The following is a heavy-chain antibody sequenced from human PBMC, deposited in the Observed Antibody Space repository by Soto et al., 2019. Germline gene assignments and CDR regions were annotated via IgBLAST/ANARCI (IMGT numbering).Heavy chain of an antibody. V-gene: IGHV1-69*13. CDR3: ARSSYGDYPFDS. J-gene: IGHJ4*02. CDR2: IIPIFGTA. CDR1: GGTFSSYA. D-gene: IGHD4-17*01. Sequence: SVKVSCKASGGTFSSYAISWVRQAPGQGLEWMGGIIPIFGTANYAQKFQGRVTIPADESTSTAYMELSSLRSEDTAVYYCARSSYGDYPFDSWGQGTLVTVSS.